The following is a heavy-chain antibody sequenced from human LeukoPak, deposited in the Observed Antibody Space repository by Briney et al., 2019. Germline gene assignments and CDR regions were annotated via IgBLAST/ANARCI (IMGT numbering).Heavy chain of an antibody. Sequence: GTSLRLSCAASGFTFSSYGMHWVRQAPGKGLEWVAVIWYDGSEKYYADSVKGRFTISRDNSKNTLFLQMSSLTAEDTAVYYCARWSCDHWGQGTLVTVSS. V-gene: IGHV3-33*01. CDR2: IWYDGSEK. CDR1: GFTFSSYG. J-gene: IGHJ5*02. CDR3: ARWSCDH.